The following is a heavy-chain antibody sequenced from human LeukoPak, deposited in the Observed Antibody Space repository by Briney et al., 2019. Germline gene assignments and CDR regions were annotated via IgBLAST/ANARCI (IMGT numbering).Heavy chain of an antibody. CDR3: AKDHASGWYSRRYNWFDP. V-gene: IGHV3-74*01. CDR1: GFTFSNYW. J-gene: IGHJ5*02. Sequence: PGGSLRLSCAASGFTFSNYWMDWVRQAPGKGLVWVSRINSDGRSTGYADSVKGRFTISRDNAKNSLYLQMNSLRAEDTALYYCAKDHASGWYSRRYNWFDPWGQGTLVTVSS. D-gene: IGHD6-19*01. CDR2: INSDGRST.